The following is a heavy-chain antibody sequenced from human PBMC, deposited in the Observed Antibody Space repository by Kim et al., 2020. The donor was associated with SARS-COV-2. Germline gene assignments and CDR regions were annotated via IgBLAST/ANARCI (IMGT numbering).Heavy chain of an antibody. D-gene: IGHD2-21*01. V-gene: IGHV3-74*01. Sequence: RASFADSVNGRYTIARDKAKNTLYLDMNRLRAEKTAVYYCARHIPTAMDVWGQGTTVTVSS. J-gene: IGHJ6*02. CDR3: ARHIPTAMDV. CDR2: RA.